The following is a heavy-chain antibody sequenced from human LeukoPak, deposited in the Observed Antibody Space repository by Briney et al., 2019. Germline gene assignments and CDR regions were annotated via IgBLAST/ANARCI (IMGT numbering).Heavy chain of an antibody. CDR1: GYTFTSYG. CDR3: AMERYYGSGSYYNSY. D-gene: IGHD3-10*01. J-gene: IGHJ4*02. CDR2: ISAYNGNT. V-gene: IGHV1-18*01. Sequence: ASVKVSCKASGYTFTSYGISWVRQAPGQGLEWMGWISAYNGNTNYAQKLQGRVTMTTDTSTSTAYMELRSLRSDDTAVYYCAMERYYGSGSYYNSYWGQGTLVTVSS.